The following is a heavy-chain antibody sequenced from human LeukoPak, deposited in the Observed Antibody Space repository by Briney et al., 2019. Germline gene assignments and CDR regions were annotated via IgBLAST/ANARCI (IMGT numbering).Heavy chain of an antibody. J-gene: IGHJ4*02. CDR3: ARARYYYDSSGYYPLRLDY. V-gene: IGHV1-46*01. D-gene: IGHD3-22*01. Sequence: ASVKVSCKASGYTFTSYYMHWVRQAPGQGLEWMGIINPSGGSTSYAQKFQGRVTVTRDTSTSTVYMELSSLRSEDTAVYYCARARYYYDSSGYYPLRLDYWGQGTLVTVSS. CDR1: GYTFTSYY. CDR2: INPSGGST.